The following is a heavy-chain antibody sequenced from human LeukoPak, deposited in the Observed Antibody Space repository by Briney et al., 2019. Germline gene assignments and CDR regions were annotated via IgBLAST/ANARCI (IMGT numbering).Heavy chain of an antibody. CDR1: GGSFSGYY. Sequence: SETLSLTCAVYGGSFSGYYWSWIRQPPGKGLEWIGEINHSGSTNYNPSHKSRVTISVDTSKNQFSLKLSSVTAADTAVYYCARGHGIAVAGISDWFDPWGQGTLVTVSS. D-gene: IGHD6-19*01. J-gene: IGHJ5*02. V-gene: IGHV4-34*01. CDR2: INHSGST. CDR3: ARGHGIAVAGISDWFDP.